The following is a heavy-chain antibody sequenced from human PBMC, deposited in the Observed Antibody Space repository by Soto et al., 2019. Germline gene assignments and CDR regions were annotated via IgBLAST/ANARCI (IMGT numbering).Heavy chain of an antibody. CDR2: IFPGDSDT. CDR3: ARLGCGGDCYSFRNAFNI. CDR1: GYSFTTYW. Sequence: GESLKISFKGSGYSFTTYWIGWVRQIRGKGLEWMAIIFPGDSDTRYTPSLQGQVTISADKSVNTAYLQWRSLKASDTAIYYCARLGCGGDCYSFRNAFNIWGQGTMVTVSS. J-gene: IGHJ3*02. V-gene: IGHV5-51*01. D-gene: IGHD2-21*02.